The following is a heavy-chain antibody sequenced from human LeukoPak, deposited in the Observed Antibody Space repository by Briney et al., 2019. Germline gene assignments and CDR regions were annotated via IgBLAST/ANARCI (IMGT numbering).Heavy chain of an antibody. CDR2: ISGDGGST. D-gene: IGHD6-13*01. CDR3: AQDKGGSSWYYLDS. J-gene: IGHJ4*02. CDR1: GFTFSSYA. V-gene: IGHV3-43*02. Sequence: GGSLRLSCAASGFTFSSYAMSWVRQAPGKGLEWVSLISGDGGSTYYTDSVKGRFTISRDNSKNSLYLQMNSLRTEDTALYYCAQDKGGSSWYYLDSWGQGTLVTVSS.